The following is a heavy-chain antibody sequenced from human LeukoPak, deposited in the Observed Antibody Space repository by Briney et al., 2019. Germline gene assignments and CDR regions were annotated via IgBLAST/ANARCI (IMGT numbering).Heavy chain of an antibody. CDR1: GFTFSSYE. CDR3: ARARQDSSGWYRGYYYYYMDV. CDR2: ISSSGSTI. J-gene: IGHJ6*03. Sequence: GGSLRLSCAASGFTFSSYEMNWVRQAPGKGLEWVSYISSSGSTIYYADSVKGRFTISRDNAKNSLYLQMNSLRAEDTAVYYCARARQDSSGWYRGYYYYYMDVWGKGTTVTVSS. D-gene: IGHD6-19*01. V-gene: IGHV3-48*03.